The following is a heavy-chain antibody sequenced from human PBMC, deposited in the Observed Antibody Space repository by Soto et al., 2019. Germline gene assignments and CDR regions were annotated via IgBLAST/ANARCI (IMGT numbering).Heavy chain of an antibody. J-gene: IGHJ3*01. Sequence: QITLKESGPTLVKPTQTLTLTCTFSGFSLSAYGVGVGWIRQPPGKALEWLALIYWDDDKRHRPSLKSRPTITKDTPKNQLVLTMTNMDPVDTATYYCAHAYGGTSWPNDAFDVWGQGTVVTVSS. CDR1: GFSLSAYGVG. V-gene: IGHV2-5*02. CDR3: AHAYGGTSWPNDAFDV. D-gene: IGHD2-2*01. CDR2: IYWDDDK.